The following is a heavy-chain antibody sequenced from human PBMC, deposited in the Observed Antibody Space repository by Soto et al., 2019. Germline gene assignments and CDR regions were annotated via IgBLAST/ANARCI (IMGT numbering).Heavy chain of an antibody. V-gene: IGHV4-31*03. CDR3: ARGYSELELWDY. Sequence: QVQLQESGPGLVKPSQTLSLTCTVSGGSISSGGYYWSWIRQHPGKGLEWIGYIYYSGSAYYNPSLKSRVTISVDTSKNQFSLKLSSVTAADTAVYYCARGYSELELWDYWGQGTLVTVSS. CDR1: GGSISSGGYY. D-gene: IGHD1-7*01. CDR2: IYYSGSA. J-gene: IGHJ4*02.